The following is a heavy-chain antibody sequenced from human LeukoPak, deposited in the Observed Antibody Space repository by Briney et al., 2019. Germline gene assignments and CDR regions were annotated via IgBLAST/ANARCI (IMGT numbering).Heavy chain of an antibody. D-gene: IGHD3-22*01. Sequence: SVKVSCKASGGTFSSYAISWVRQAPGQGLEWMGRIIPILGIANYAQKFQGRVTITADKSTSTAYMELSSLRSEDTAVYYCARATWKTDYYDSSGYNNFDYWGQGALVTVSS. CDR2: IIPILGIA. J-gene: IGHJ4*02. CDR3: ARATWKTDYYDSSGYNNFDY. V-gene: IGHV1-69*04. CDR1: GGTFSSYA.